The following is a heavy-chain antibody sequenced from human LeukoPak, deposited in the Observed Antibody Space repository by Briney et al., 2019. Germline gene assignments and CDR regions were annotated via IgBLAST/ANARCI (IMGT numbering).Heavy chain of an antibody. CDR2: IWFDGNYK. Sequence: PGRSLRLSCVASGFNFSSSGMNWVRQAPGKGLEWVSVIWFDGNYKYFADSVKGRFTISRDNSKNTVYLQMNSLTAEDTAVYYCAKDLGDGDSGTLDYWGQGTLVTVSS. CDR1: GFNFSSSG. CDR3: AKDLGDGDSGTLDY. D-gene: IGHD4-17*01. J-gene: IGHJ4*02. V-gene: IGHV3-33*06.